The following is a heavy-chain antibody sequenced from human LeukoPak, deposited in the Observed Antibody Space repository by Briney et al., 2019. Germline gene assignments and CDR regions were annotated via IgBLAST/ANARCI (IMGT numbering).Heavy chain of an antibody. Sequence: SETLSLTCTVSGGSISNYYWSWIRQPAGKGLEWIGRIYTSGSTNYNPSLKSRVTMSVDTSKNQFSLKLSSVTAADTAVYYCARDRAYGDHYFDYWGQGTLVTVSS. CDR3: ARDRAYGDHYFDY. J-gene: IGHJ4*02. CDR2: IYTSGST. D-gene: IGHD4-17*01. CDR1: GGSISNYY. V-gene: IGHV4-4*07.